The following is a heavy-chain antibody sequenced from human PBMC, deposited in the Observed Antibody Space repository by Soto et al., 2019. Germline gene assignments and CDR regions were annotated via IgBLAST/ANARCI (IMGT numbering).Heavy chain of an antibody. CDR1: GFTFSSYA. CDR3: ARGQLPAATTYFDF. J-gene: IGHJ4*02. Sequence: QVHLVESGGGVVQPGGSLRLSCAASGFTFSSYAIHWVRQAPGKGLEWVAIIWFDGSSKYYADSVKGRFSISRDNSKNTLFLQMDSLRAEDTAVYYCARGQLPAATTYFDFWGQGTLVIVSS. CDR2: IWFDGSSK. V-gene: IGHV3-33*01. D-gene: IGHD2-15*01.